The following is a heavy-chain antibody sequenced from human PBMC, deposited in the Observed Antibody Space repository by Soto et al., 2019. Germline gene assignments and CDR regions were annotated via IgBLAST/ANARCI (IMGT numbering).Heavy chain of an antibody. D-gene: IGHD4-4*01. CDR3: AREDDYSNRWFDP. Sequence: QVQLVQSGAEVKKPGASVKVSCKASGYTFTSYDINWVRQATGQGLEWMGWMNPNSGNTGYAQKFQGRVTMTGDTTISTAYMELSSLRSEDTAAYYCAREDDYSNRWFDPWGQGSLVTVSS. CDR1: GYTFTSYD. J-gene: IGHJ5*02. V-gene: IGHV1-8*01. CDR2: MNPNSGNT.